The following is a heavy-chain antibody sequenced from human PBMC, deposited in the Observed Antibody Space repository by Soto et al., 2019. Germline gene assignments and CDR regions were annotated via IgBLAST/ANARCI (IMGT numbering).Heavy chain of an antibody. CDR2: INSDGSST. CDR1: GFTFSSYW. Sequence: GGSLRLSCAASGFTFSSYWMHWVRQAPGKGLVWVSRINSDGSSTSYADSVKGRFTISRDNAKNTLYLQMNSLRAEDTAVYYCARGKYCSSTSCPSYYYYYMDVWGKGTTVTVSS. V-gene: IGHV3-74*01. CDR3: ARGKYCSSTSCPSYYYYYMDV. J-gene: IGHJ6*03. D-gene: IGHD2-2*01.